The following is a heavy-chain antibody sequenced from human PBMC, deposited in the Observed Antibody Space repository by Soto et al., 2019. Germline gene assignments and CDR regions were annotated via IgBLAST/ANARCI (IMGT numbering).Heavy chain of an antibody. CDR2: ISSGGSTI. CDR3: ARDPRYCSGESCYSVYYYYYMDV. J-gene: IGHJ6*03. CDR1: GFTFSDYY. D-gene: IGHD2-15*01. V-gene: IGHV3-11*01. Sequence: QVQLVESGGGLVQPGGSLGLSCAASGFTFSDYYMSWIRQAPGKGLEWVSHISSGGSTIFYADSVKGRFTISRDNAKNSLYLQMNSLRAEDTAVYYCARDPRYCSGESCYSVYYYYYMDVWGKGTTVTVSS.